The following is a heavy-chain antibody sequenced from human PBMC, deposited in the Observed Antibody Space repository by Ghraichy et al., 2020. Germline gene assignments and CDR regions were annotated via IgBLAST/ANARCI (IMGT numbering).Heavy chain of an antibody. CDR1: GYSFSSHW. CDR2: IHPGDSDT. Sequence: GESLNISCEGSGYSFSSHWIAWLRQMPGKGLEWMGLIHPGDSDTRYRASFQGQVSISVDKSISTAYLQWSSLTASDTAIYYCARLGWSGYYRLSYNWFDSWSQENLVTGSS. D-gene: IGHD3-3*01. CDR3: ARLGWSGYYRLSYNWFDS. J-gene: IGHJ5*01. V-gene: IGHV5-51*01.